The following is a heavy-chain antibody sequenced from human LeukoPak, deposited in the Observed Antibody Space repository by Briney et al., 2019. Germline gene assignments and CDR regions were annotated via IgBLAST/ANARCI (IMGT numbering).Heavy chain of an antibody. CDR2: ISEDGRNG. V-gene: IGHV3-30*03. CDR1: AFNFNTYP. Sequence: GGSLRLSCAASAFNFNTYPMHWVRQAPGKGLEWVAVISEDGRNGYYPDSVKGRFTISRENSKKMLYLQMNSLRVDDTAVYYCVGGDFHYWGQGTLVTVSS. J-gene: IGHJ4*02. CDR3: VGGDFHY. D-gene: IGHD3-16*01.